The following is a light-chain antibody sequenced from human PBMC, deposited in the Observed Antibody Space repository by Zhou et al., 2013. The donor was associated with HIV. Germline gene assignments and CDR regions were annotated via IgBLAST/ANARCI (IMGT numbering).Light chain of an antibody. J-gene: IGKJ4*01. Sequence: EIVMTQSPATLSVSPGERATLSCRASQSVSSYLDWYQQKPGQAPRLLIYDASNRATGIPARFSGSGSGTDFTLTISSLEPEDFAVYYCQQRSNWPPGLTFGGGTKVEIK. CDR2: DAS. CDR3: QQRSNWPPGLT. V-gene: IGKV3-11*01. CDR1: QSVSSY.